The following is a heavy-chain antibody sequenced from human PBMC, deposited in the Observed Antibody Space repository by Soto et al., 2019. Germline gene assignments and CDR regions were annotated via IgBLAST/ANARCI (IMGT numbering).Heavy chain of an antibody. V-gene: IGHV1-18*01. CDR1: AFTLNSYR. CDR2: ISAYSGNT. CDR3: ARLKFTSYYDTSGSGAFDM. Sequence: ASVKVSCKTSAFTLNSYRFTWVRQAPGQGLEWMGWISAYSGNTNYAQKLQGRLTMTTDTSTSTAYMELRRLRSDDTAVYYCARLKFTSYYDTSGSGAFDMWGQGTMVTVSS. J-gene: IGHJ3*02. D-gene: IGHD3-22*01.